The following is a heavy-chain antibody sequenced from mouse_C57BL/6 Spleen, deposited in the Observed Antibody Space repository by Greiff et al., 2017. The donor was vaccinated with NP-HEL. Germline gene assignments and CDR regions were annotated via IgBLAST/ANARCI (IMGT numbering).Heavy chain of an antibody. V-gene: IGHV1-26*01. Sequence: VQLQQSGPELVKPGASVKISCKASGYTFTDYYMNWVKQSHGKSLEWIGDINPNNGGTSYNQKFKGKATLTVDKSSSTAYMALRRLTSEDSAVYYCAAITTVGFDYWGQGTTLTVSS. J-gene: IGHJ2*01. D-gene: IGHD1-1*01. CDR2: INPNNGGT. CDR3: AAITTVGFDY. CDR1: GYTFTDYY.